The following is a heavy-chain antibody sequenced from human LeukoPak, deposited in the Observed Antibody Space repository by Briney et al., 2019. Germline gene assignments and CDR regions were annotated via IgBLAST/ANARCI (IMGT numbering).Heavy chain of an antibody. CDR1: GFTFGDYA. CDR3: TRVLNGDYGTFDY. V-gene: IGHV3-49*04. D-gene: IGHD4-17*01. CDR2: IRSKAYGGTT. Sequence: GGSLRLSCTASGFTFGDYAMSWVRQAPGKGLGWVGFIRSKAYGGTTEYAASVKGRFTISRDDSKSIAYLQMNSLKTEDTAVYYCTRVLNGDYGTFDYLGQGTLVTVSS. J-gene: IGHJ4*02.